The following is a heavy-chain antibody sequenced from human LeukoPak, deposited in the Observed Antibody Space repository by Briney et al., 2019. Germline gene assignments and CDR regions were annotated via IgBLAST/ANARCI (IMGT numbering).Heavy chain of an antibody. J-gene: IGHJ4*02. CDR1: GGSISSYY. V-gene: IGHV4-59*08. CDR2: IYYSGST. Sequence: PSETLSLTCTVSGGSISSYYWSWIRQPPVKVLEWIGYIYYSGSTNYNPSLKSRVTISVDTSKNQFSLKLSSVTAADTAVYYCASGGDDSTKLDYWGQGTLVTVSS. D-gene: IGHD3-22*01. CDR3: ASGGDDSTKLDY.